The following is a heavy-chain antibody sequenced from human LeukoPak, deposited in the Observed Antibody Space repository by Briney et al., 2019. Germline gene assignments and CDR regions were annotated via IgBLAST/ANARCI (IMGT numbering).Heavy chain of an antibody. CDR1: GFTFSNFA. D-gene: IGHD3-22*01. CDR3: ARINYYDGSGFYRDY. J-gene: IGHJ4*02. CDR2: IVGSSST. V-gene: IGHV3-21*01. Sequence: PGGSLRLSCAASGFTFSNFAMTWVRQAPGKGLEWVSSIVGSSSTYYADSLKGRFTISRDNAKNSLYLQMNSLRAEDTAVYYCARINYYDGSGFYRDYWGQGTLVTVSS.